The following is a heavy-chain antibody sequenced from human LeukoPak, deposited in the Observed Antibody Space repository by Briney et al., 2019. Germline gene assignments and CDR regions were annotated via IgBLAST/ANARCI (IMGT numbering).Heavy chain of an antibody. CDR2: IKSDGSSK. V-gene: IGHV3-74*01. Sequence: PGGSLRLSCAASGFTFSSYWRHWVRQAPGKGLEWVSRIKSDGSSKSYADSVMGRSTTSRNTAKNTLYLQTNSLRAEDTAVYYCVRGGGATISYWGQGTLVTVSS. J-gene: IGHJ4*02. CDR1: GFTFSSYW. D-gene: IGHD1-26*01. CDR3: VRGGGATISY.